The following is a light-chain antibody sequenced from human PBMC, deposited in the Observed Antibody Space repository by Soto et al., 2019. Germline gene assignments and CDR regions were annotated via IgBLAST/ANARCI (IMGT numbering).Light chain of an antibody. Sequence: IVMTQSPATLSVSLGGRATLSCRASQSISTKLAWYQQKPGQAPRLLIYGASTRAPGIPVRFSGSGSGTEFTLTITSLQSEDFAVYYCQEYNDWRPITFGGGTKVDIK. CDR3: QEYNDWRPIT. V-gene: IGKV3-15*01. J-gene: IGKJ4*01. CDR2: GAS. CDR1: QSISTK.